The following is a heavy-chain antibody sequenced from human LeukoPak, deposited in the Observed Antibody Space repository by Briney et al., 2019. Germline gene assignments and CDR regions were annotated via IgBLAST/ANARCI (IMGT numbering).Heavy chain of an antibody. CDR3: ARDIPHSSSWYYYYYMDV. D-gene: IGHD6-13*01. Sequence: PSETLSLTCTVSGGSISSYYWSWIRQPAGKGLEWIGRIYTSGSTNYNPSLKSRVTMSVDTSKNQFSLKLSSVTAADTAVYYCARDIPHSSSWYYYYYMDVWGKGTTVTVSS. CDR2: IYTSGST. J-gene: IGHJ6*03. CDR1: GGSISSYY. V-gene: IGHV4-4*07.